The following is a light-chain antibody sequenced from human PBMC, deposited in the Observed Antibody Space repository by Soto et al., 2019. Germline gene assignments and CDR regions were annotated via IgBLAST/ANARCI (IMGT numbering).Light chain of an antibody. CDR3: QQANRFPLT. V-gene: IGKV1-12*01. CDR2: AAS. CDR1: QGISSW. Sequence: DIQMTQSPSSLSASVGDRVTITCRASQGISSWLAWLQQKPWKAPKLLIYAASSLQSGVPSRFSGSGSGTDFTLTIRILQPEDFATYNCQQANRFPLTCGGGTKVEIK. J-gene: IGKJ4*01.